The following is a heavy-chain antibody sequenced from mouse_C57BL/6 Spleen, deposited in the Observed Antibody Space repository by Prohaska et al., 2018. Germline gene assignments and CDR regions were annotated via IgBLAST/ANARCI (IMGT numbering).Heavy chain of an antibody. CDR3: ARLRPFAY. Sequence: HGKSLEWIGYINPNNGGTSYNQKFKGKATLTVNKSSSTAYMELRSLTSEDSAVYYCARLRPFAYWGQGTLVTVSA. J-gene: IGHJ3*01. CDR2: INPNNGGT. V-gene: IGHV1-22*01. D-gene: IGHD2-12*01.